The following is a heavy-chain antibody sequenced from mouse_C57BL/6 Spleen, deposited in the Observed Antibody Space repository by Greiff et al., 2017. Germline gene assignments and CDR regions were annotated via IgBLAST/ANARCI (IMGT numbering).Heavy chain of an antibody. V-gene: IGHV5-16*01. D-gene: IGHD1-1*01. Sequence: EVMLVESEGGLVQPGSSMKLSCTASGFTFSDYYMAWVRQVPEKGLEWVANINYDGSSTYYLDSLKSRFIISRDNAKNILYLQMSSLKSEDTATYYCARITTVVATKGFYYFDYWGQGTTLTVSS. CDR1: GFTFSDYY. CDR2: INYDGSST. J-gene: IGHJ2*01. CDR3: ARITTVVATKGFYYFDY.